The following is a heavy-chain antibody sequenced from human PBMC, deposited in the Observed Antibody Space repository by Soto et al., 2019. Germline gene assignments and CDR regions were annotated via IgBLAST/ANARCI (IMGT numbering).Heavy chain of an antibody. Sequence: EVQLVESGGGLVQPEGSLRLSCVASGFTFSDSWMHWVRQAPGKGLMWVSRISFDGTATTSVDSVRGRFSISRDNAKNTLFLQMNHLRADDTAMYYCVSDRRLRGHPFDIWGQGTFVTVSS. V-gene: IGHV3-74*03. J-gene: IGHJ3*02. CDR3: VSDRRLRGHPFDI. D-gene: IGHD2-21*02. CDR2: ISFDGTAT. CDR1: GFTFSDSW.